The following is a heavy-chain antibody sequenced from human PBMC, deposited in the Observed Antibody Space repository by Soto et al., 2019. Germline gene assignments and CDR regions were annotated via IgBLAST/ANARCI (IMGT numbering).Heavy chain of an antibody. J-gene: IGHJ5*02. Sequence: QVQLHESGPGLVEPSHTLSLTCTVSGGSISRVAYYWSWIRHPPEKGLEWIGYIYYSGTTQYNPSLKIRVTISVDTSNHQFSLKLPSVTAADTAVYYCGTYIVPKYRFDPWGQGTLVTRSS. CDR2: IYYSGTT. CDR3: GTYIVPKYRFDP. V-gene: IGHV4-30-4*01. CDR1: GGSISRVAYY. D-gene: IGHD5-12*01.